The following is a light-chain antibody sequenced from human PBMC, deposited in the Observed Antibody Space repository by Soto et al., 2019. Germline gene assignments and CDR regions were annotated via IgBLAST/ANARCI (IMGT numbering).Light chain of an antibody. CDR2: GAS. V-gene: IGKV3-20*01. CDR3: QLYGSSRRT. CDR1: QSVGSD. J-gene: IGKJ1*01. Sequence: EIVMTPSPATLSVSPGERATLSCRASQSVGSDLAWYQHKPGQAPRLLIYGASTRATGIPDRFSGSRSGTDFTLTISRLEPEDFAVYFCQLYGSSRRTFGQGTKVDIK.